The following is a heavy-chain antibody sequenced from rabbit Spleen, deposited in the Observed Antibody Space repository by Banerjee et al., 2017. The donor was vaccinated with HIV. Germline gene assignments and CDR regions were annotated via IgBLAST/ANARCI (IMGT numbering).Heavy chain of an antibody. Sequence: EQLVESGGGLVQPGGCLKFSCKASGFDFSSYGVSWVRQAPGKGLEWIGYIEPVFGITYYANWVNGRFTISSHNAQNTLFLQLNSLTAADTATYFCVREVAAKFSLWGQGTLVTVS. CDR3: VREVAAKFSL. D-gene: IGHD4-1*01. J-gene: IGHJ4*01. V-gene: IGHV1S47*01. CDR1: GFDFSSYG. CDR2: IEPVFGIT.